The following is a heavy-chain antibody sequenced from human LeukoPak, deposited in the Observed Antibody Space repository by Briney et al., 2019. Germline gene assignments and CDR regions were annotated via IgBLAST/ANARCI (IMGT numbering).Heavy chain of an antibody. CDR3: ARGKYYYDSSGYLSY. CDR1: GGSLSGYY. V-gene: IGHV4-34*01. CDR2: INHSGST. D-gene: IGHD3-22*01. J-gene: IGHJ4*02. Sequence: SETLSLTCAVYGGSLSGYYWGWIRQPPGKGLEWIGEINHSGSTNYNPSLKSRVTISVDTSKNQFSLKLSSVTAADTAVYYCARGKYYYDSSGYLSYWGQGTLVTVSS.